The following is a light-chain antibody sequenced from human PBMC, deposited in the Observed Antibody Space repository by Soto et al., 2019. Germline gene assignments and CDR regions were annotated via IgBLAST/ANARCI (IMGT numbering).Light chain of an antibody. CDR3: QQYRA. CDR1: ESIKSW. V-gene: IGKV1-5*03. J-gene: IGKJ1*01. CDR2: KTS. Sequence: DMQMTQSPSTLSASVGDRVTITCRASESIKSWMAWYQQKPGKAPKVLIYKTSILESGVPSRFSGSGSGTEFTLTINSLHPNDSATYYCQQYRAFGQGTKVEIK.